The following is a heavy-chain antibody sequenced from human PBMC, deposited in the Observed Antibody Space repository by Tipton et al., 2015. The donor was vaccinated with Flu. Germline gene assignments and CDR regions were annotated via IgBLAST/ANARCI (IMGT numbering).Heavy chain of an antibody. V-gene: IGHV4-59*01. CDR2: NQYTGKT. D-gene: IGHD7-27*01. CDR3: ARDNWGGVFDY. Sequence: TLSLTCTVSNDYLSDYYWNWIRQSPGKGLEWLGSNQYTGKTLHDPSLKSRVTMAVDTSKNQFFLNLTSVTAADTAVYFCARDNWGGVFDYWGQGTMVTVSS. J-gene: IGHJ3*01. CDR1: NDYLSDYY.